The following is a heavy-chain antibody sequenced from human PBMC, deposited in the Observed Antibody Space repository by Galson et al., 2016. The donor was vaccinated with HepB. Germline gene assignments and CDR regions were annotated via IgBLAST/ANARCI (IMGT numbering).Heavy chain of an antibody. J-gene: IGHJ3*01. CDR3: ASSSVLLWSREDQNAFDV. V-gene: IGHV1-46*01. CDR2: INPSVGST. D-gene: IGHD3-10*01. Sequence: SVKVSCKASGYTFASYYMHWVRQAPGQGLEWMGIINPSVGSTSYAQKFQGRVTMTRDTSTSTVYMELSSLRSEDTAVYYCASSSVLLWSREDQNAFDVWGQGTMVTVSS. CDR1: GYTFASYY.